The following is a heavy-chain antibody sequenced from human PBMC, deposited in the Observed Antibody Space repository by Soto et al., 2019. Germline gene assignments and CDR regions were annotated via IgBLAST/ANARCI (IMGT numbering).Heavy chain of an antibody. CDR3: ARGHYCSGGSCVPQYNWFDP. D-gene: IGHD2-15*01. J-gene: IGHJ5*02. CDR1: GYTFTSYY. Sequence: ASVKVSCKASGYTFTSYYMHWVRQAPGQGLEWMGIINPSGGSTNYAQKFQGRVTITADESTSTAYMELSSLRSEDTAVYYCARGHYCSGGSCVPQYNWFDPWGKGTLVTVSS. V-gene: IGHV1-46*01. CDR2: INPSGGST.